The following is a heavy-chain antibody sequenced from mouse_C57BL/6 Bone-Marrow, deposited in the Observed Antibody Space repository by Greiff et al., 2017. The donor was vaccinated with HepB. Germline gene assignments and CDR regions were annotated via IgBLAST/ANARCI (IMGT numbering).Heavy chain of an antibody. CDR2: IYPRSGNT. CDR1: GYTFTSYG. Sequence: VKLMESGAELARPGASVKLSCKASGYTFTSYGISWVKQRTGQGLEWIGEIYPRSGNTYYNEKFKGKATLTADKSSSTAYMELRSLTSEDSTVYFCARYPFWYFDVWGTGTTVTVSS. CDR3: ARYPFWYFDV. V-gene: IGHV1-81*01. J-gene: IGHJ1*03.